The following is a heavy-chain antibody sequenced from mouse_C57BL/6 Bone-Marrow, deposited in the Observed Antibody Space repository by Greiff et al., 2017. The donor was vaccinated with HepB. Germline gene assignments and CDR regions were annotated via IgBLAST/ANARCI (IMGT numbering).Heavy chain of an antibody. CDR1: GYTFTDYY. CDR3: AREGYYGSRYFDY. D-gene: IGHD1-1*01. Sequence: VQRVESGAELVKPGASVKISCKASGYTFTDYYINWVKQRPGQGLEWIGKIGPGSGSTYYNEKFKGKATLTADKSSSTAYMQLSSLTSEDSAVYVCAREGYYGSRYFDYWGQGTTLTVSS. J-gene: IGHJ2*01. V-gene: IGHV1-77*01. CDR2: IGPGSGST.